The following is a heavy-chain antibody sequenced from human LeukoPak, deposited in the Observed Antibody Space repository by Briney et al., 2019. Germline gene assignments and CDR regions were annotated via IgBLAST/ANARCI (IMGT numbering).Heavy chain of an antibody. Sequence: ASVKVSCKTSGYIFTNYGITWVRQAPGQGLEWMGWINTNNGNTKYAQKFQGRVTMTTDTSTTTAYMELRSLRSDDTAVYYCARHDYGDYWGQGTLVTVSS. CDR2: INTNNGNT. J-gene: IGHJ4*02. CDR1: GYIFTNYG. V-gene: IGHV1-18*01. CDR3: ARHDYGDY.